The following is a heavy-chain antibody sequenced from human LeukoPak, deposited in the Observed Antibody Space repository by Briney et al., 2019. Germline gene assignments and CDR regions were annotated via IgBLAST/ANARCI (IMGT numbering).Heavy chain of an antibody. CDR3: ARGDMVRGARGVEYFDY. CDR1: GGSISSYY. Sequence: PSEALSLTCTVSGGSISSYYWSWIRQPPGKGLEWIGYIYYSGSTNYNPSLKSRVTISVDTSKNQFSLKLSSVTAADTAVYYCARGDMVRGARGVEYFDYWGQGTLVTVSS. V-gene: IGHV4-59*08. D-gene: IGHD3-10*01. J-gene: IGHJ4*02. CDR2: IYYSGST.